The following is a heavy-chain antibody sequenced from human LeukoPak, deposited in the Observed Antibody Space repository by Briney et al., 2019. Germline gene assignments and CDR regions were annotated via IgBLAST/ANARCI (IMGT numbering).Heavy chain of an antibody. D-gene: IGHD7-27*01. Sequence: SETLSLTCTVSGCTISSSSYYWGWIRQPPGKGLEWIGSIYYSGSTYYNPSLKSRVTISVDTSKNQFSLKLSSVTAADTAVYYCGRLSGAGRDYWGQGTLVTVSS. V-gene: IGHV4-39*01. CDR2: IYYSGST. CDR3: GRLSGAGRDY. CDR1: GCTISSSSYY. J-gene: IGHJ4*02.